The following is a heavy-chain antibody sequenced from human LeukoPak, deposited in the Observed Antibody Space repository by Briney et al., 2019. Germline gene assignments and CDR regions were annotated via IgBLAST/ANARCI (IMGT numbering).Heavy chain of an antibody. V-gene: IGHV4-39*07. Sequence: KSSETLSLTCTVSGGSISSSSYYWGWIRQPPGKGLEWIGSVYHGGSTYYNPSLKSRVTISVDASRNQFSLKLTSVTAADTAVYYCARVVGAGLYYFDYWGQGTLVTVSS. CDR1: GGSISSSSYY. D-gene: IGHD1-26*01. CDR3: ARVVGAGLYYFDY. J-gene: IGHJ4*02. CDR2: VYHGGST.